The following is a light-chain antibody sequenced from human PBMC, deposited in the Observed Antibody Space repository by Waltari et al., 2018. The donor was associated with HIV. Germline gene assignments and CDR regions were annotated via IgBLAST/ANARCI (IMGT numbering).Light chain of an antibody. Sequence: DIHMTQSPSPLSASVGARVTITCRASQYISNYLNWFQQRPGKAPQLLIYGASFLQDGVPSRFSGSASGTLFTLTISSFQPEDLATYYCQQAYTIPLTFGPGTKVDVK. CDR1: QYISNY. J-gene: IGKJ3*01. V-gene: IGKV1-39*01. CDR2: GAS. CDR3: QQAYTIPLT.